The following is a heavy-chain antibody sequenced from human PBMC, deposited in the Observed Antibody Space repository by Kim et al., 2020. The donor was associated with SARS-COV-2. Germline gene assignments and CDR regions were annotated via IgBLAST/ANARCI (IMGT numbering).Heavy chain of an antibody. CDR3: ARAITMVRGVINPAIPYGMDV. J-gene: IGHJ6*02. Sequence: SVKVSCKASGGTFSSYTISWVRQAPGQGLEWMGRIIPILGIANYAQKFQGRVTITADKSTSTAYMELSSLRSEDTAVYYCARAITMVRGVINPAIPYGMDVWGQGTTVTVSS. CDR2: IIPILGIA. V-gene: IGHV1-69*02. D-gene: IGHD3-10*01. CDR1: GGTFSSYT.